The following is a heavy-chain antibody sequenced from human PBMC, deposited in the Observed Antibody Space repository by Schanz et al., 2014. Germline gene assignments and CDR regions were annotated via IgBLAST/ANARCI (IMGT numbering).Heavy chain of an antibody. V-gene: IGHV1-2*02. CDR1: GYTFTGYY. CDR3: ARRDKSFSNLDY. Sequence: QVQLVQSGAEVKKPGASVKVSCKASGYTFTGYYIHWVRRAPGQGLDWMGWINPHSGGTNYAEKFQGRVPMTPDPSITTAYMDLSSLRSDNTAIYYCARRDKSFSNLDYWGEGVLVTVS. CDR2: INPHSGGT. J-gene: IGHJ4*02. D-gene: IGHD4-4*01.